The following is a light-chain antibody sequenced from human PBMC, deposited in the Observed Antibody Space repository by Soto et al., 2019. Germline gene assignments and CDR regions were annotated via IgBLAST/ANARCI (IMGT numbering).Light chain of an antibody. CDR3: QQYNIQRD. J-gene: IGKJ2*01. V-gene: IGKV1-5*01. Sequence: CRARQSVSTWLAWYQQKPGKAPKLLIFDASSLASGVPSRFSGSGSGTHFTLTISSLQPDDSATYYCQQYNIQRDFGRGTKVDIK. CDR1: QSVSTW. CDR2: DAS.